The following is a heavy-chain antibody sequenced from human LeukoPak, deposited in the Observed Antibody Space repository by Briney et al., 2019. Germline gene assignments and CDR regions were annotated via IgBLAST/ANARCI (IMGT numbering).Heavy chain of an antibody. CDR3: ARVWELSFDY. V-gene: IGHV3-23*01. J-gene: IGHJ4*02. Sequence: GESLRLSCAASGFTFSSYAVTWVRQAPGKGLEWVSAISGSGAGTYYADSVKGRFTISRDNSQNTLYLQMNSLRAEDTAVYYCARVWELSFDYWGQGTLVTVSS. CDR2: ISGSGAGT. CDR1: GFTFSSYA. D-gene: IGHD1-26*01.